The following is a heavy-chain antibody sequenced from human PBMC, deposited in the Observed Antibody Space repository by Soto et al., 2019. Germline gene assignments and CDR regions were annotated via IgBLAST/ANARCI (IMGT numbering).Heavy chain of an antibody. CDR1: GYTFTSYG. D-gene: IGHD2-8*02. CDR2: ISAYNGNT. J-gene: IGHJ4*02. V-gene: IGHV1-18*01. Sequence: QVQLVQSGAEVKKPGASVKVSCKASGYTFTSYGISWVRQAPGQGLEWMGWISAYNGNTNYAQKLQGRVTMTTDTSSRTDDRELKTLRSDDTAVYYCARRTAYDHWCYELGGGSFDYWGQGTLVTVSS. CDR3: ARRTAYDHWCYELGGGSFDY.